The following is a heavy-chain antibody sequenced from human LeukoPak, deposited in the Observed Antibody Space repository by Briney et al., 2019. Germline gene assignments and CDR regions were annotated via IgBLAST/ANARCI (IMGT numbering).Heavy chain of an antibody. CDR1: GFALSSHA. D-gene: IGHD3-22*01. CDR3: ARDRHHMGYDSSGNDAFDI. CDR2: VSSSSSYI. Sequence: GGSLRLSCAASGFALSSHAMNWVRQAPGKGLEWVSSVSSSSSYIYYADSVKGRFTISRDNAKNSLYLQMNSLRAEDTAVYYCARDRHHMGYDSSGNDAFDIWGQGTMVTVSS. J-gene: IGHJ3*02. V-gene: IGHV3-21*01.